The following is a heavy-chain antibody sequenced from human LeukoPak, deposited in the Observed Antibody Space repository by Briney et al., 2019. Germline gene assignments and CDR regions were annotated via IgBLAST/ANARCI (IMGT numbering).Heavy chain of an antibody. V-gene: IGHV1-69*13. CDR3: ARDSTNDFWSGYRANWFDP. D-gene: IGHD3-3*01. Sequence: SVKVSCKASGGTFSSYAISWVRQAPGQGLEWMGGIIPIFGTANYAQKFQGRVTITADESTSTAYMGLSSLRSEDTAVYYCARDSTNDFWSGYRANWFDPWGQGTLVTVSS. CDR1: GGTFSSYA. J-gene: IGHJ5*02. CDR2: IIPIFGTA.